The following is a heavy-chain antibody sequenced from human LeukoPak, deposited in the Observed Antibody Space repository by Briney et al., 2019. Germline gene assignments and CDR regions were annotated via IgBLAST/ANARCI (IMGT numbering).Heavy chain of an antibody. CDR1: GFTFSSYA. V-gene: IGHV3-23*01. J-gene: IGHJ4*02. CDR2: ISGSGGST. CDR3: AKAVVAATRVWDY. D-gene: IGHD2-15*01. Sequence: GGALRLSCAASGFTFSSYAMSWVRQAPGKGLEWGSAISGSGGSTYYADSVKGRFTISRDNSKNTLYLQMNSLRAEATAVYYCAKAVVAATRVWDYWGQGTLVTVSS.